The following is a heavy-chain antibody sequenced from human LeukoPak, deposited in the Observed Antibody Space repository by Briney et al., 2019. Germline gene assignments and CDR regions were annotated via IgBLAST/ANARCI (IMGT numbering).Heavy chain of an antibody. Sequence: PGGSLRLSCAASGFTFSSYGMHWVRQAPGKGLEWVAVISYDGSNKYYADSVKGRFTISRDNSKNTLYLQMNSLRAEDTAVYYCAKDRSLAGYDFWSGYLDYWGQGTLVTVSS. CDR2: ISYDGSNK. V-gene: IGHV3-30*18. J-gene: IGHJ4*02. D-gene: IGHD3-3*01. CDR1: GFTFSSYG. CDR3: AKDRSLAGYDFWSGYLDY.